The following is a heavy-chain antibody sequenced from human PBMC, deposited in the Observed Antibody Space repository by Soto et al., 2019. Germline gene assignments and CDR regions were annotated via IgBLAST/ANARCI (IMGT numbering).Heavy chain of an antibody. D-gene: IGHD2-15*01. CDR2: ISGSGGST. Sequence: EVQLLESGGGLVQPGGSLRLSCAASGFTFSSYAMSWVRQAPGKGLEWVSAISGSGGSTYYADSVKGRFTISRDNSKNPLYLQMNSLRAEDTAVYYCAKDPLGYCSGGSCYYFDYWGQGTLVTVSS. V-gene: IGHV3-23*01. CDR1: GFTFSSYA. J-gene: IGHJ4*02. CDR3: AKDPLGYCSGGSCYYFDY.